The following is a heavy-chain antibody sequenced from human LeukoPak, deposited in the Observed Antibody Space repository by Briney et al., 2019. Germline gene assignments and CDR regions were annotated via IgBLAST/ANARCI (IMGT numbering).Heavy chain of an antibody. J-gene: IGHJ5*02. Sequence: PSETLSLTCTVSDGSISSSSYYWGWIRQPPGKGLERIGSIYYSGSTYYSPSLKSRVTLSVDTSKNQFSLKLSSVTAADTAVYYCARRRLGETTTANWFDPWGQGTLVTVSS. CDR3: ARRRLGETTTANWFDP. CDR2: IYYSGST. CDR1: DGSISSSSYY. V-gene: IGHV4-39*01. D-gene: IGHD1-7*01.